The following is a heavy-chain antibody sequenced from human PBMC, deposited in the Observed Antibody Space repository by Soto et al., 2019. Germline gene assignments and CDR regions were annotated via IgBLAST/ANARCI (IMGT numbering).Heavy chain of an antibody. CDR2: IYFTGST. Sequence: TLSLTCTVSGDTIGSYYWSWIRQPPGKGLEWIGYIYFTGSTNYNPSLKSRVTISVDTSKNQFSLKLSSVTAADTAVYYCARGSCSSASCYTGDYWGQGTLVTVSS. J-gene: IGHJ4*02. CDR1: GDTIGSYY. CDR3: ARGSCSSASCYTGDY. D-gene: IGHD2-2*02. V-gene: IGHV4-59*01.